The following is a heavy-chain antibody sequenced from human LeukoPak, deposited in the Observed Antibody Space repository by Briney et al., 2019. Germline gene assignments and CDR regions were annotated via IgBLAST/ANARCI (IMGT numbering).Heavy chain of an antibody. Sequence: PSETLSLTCAINGGSFSGYYVTWLRQAPGKGLEWIGEINPRGSTIHNPSLTSRVTISLDTSKNQFSLKLSSVTAADTAVYYCARETKLLANPQYYFFMDVWGKGTTVTVSS. J-gene: IGHJ6*03. CDR2: INPRGST. CDR1: GGSFSGYY. D-gene: IGHD2-15*01. V-gene: IGHV4-34*01. CDR3: ARETKLLANPQYYFFMDV.